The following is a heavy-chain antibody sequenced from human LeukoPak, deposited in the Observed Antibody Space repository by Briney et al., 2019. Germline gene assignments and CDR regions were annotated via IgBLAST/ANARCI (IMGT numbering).Heavy chain of an antibody. J-gene: IGHJ4*02. CDR2: IIPIFGTA. CDR3: ARETYSGSGSYYGVVDY. CDR1: GGTFSSYA. V-gene: IGHV1-69*05. Sequence: ASVKVSCXASGGTFSSYAISWVRQAPGQGLEWMGRIIPIFGTANYAQKFQGRVTITTDESTSTAYMELSSLRSEDTAVYYCARETYSGSGSYYGVVDYWGQGTLVTVSS. D-gene: IGHD1-26*01.